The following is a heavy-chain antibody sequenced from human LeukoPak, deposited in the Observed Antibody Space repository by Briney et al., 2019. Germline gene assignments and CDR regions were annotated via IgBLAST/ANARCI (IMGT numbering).Heavy chain of an antibody. V-gene: IGHV3-49*04. Sequence: GGSLRLSCVGSGFILRSYAMSWVRQAPGKGLEWVGFIRSKIYGGTPEYAASVKGRFTISRDDSKGIAYLQMNSLKTEDTAVYYCTRDQTPYYWGQGTLVTVSS. CDR2: IRSKIYGGTP. J-gene: IGHJ4*02. CDR1: GFILRSYA. CDR3: TRDQTPYY.